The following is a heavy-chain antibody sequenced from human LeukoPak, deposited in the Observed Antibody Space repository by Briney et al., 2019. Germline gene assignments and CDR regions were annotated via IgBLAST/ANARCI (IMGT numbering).Heavy chain of an antibody. Sequence: SETLSPTCAVYGGSFSGCYWSWIRQPPGKGLEWIGEINHSGSTNYNPSLKSRVTISVDTSKNQFSLKLSSVTAADTAVYYCARGKEGDSYGTDYWGQGTLVTVSS. J-gene: IGHJ4*02. V-gene: IGHV4-34*01. D-gene: IGHD5-18*01. CDR2: INHSGST. CDR1: GGSFSGCY. CDR3: ARGKEGDSYGTDY.